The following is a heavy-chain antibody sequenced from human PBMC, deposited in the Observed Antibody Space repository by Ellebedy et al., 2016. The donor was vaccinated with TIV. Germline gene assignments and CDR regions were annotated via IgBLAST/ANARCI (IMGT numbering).Heavy chain of an antibody. D-gene: IGHD3-22*01. V-gene: IGHV4-59*11. CDR2: IHYSGTT. J-gene: IGHJ5*02. CDR3: ARDRGYYYDSSGYERAFDP. CDR1: GGSISGHF. Sequence: SETLSLTCTVSGGSISGHFWSWIRQSPGKGLEWIGFIHYSGTTTYNPSLNSRVPMSVDTSKNQFSLKLSSVTAADTAVYYCARDRGYYYDSSGYERAFDPWGQGTLVTVSS.